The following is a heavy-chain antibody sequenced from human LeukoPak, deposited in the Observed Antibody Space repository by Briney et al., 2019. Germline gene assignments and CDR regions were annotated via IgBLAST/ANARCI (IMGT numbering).Heavy chain of an antibody. V-gene: IGHV4-31*03. J-gene: IGHJ3*02. CDR3: AREPWKDAFDI. D-gene: IGHD1-1*01. CDR1: GVSITTGSYY. CDR2: IYYSGRT. Sequence: SETLSLTCNVSGVSITTGSYYWTWIRQHPGKGLEWIGFIYYSGRTDYSPSLKSRAAISLDTSKNQFSLKLNSVTAADTAVYYCAREPWKDAFDIWGQGTMVTVSS.